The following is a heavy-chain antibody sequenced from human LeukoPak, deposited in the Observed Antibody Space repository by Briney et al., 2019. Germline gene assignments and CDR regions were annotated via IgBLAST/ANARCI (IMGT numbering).Heavy chain of an antibody. CDR3: AKDRVDEVGATNYFDY. D-gene: IGHD1-26*01. CDR2: TSYDGSNK. CDR1: GFTFSSYG. J-gene: IGHJ4*02. V-gene: IGHV3-30*18. Sequence: GRSLRLSCAASGFTFSSYGMHWVRQAPGKGLEWVAVTSYDGSNKYYADSVKGRFTISRDNSKNTLYLQMNSLRAEDTAVYYCAKDRVDEVGATNYFDYWGQGTLVTVSS.